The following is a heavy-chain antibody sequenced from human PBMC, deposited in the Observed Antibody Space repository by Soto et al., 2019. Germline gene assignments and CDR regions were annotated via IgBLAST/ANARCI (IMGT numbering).Heavy chain of an antibody. CDR3: TAGRSRTKEDFGY. CDR1: GFTFSNAW. D-gene: IGHD6-13*01. CDR2: IKTKTDGGKA. V-gene: IGHV3-15*07. Sequence: PGGSLRLSCAASGFTFSNAWKNWVRQAPGKELERVGRIKTKTDGGKADYAAPVKGRFNISRDDSINTLYLQMNSLKTEDAAIYYWTAGRSRTKEDFGYWGQGTLVTVSS. J-gene: IGHJ4*02.